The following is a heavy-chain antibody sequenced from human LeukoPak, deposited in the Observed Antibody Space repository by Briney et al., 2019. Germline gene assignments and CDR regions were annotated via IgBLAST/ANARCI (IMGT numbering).Heavy chain of an antibody. V-gene: IGHV3-23*01. J-gene: IGHJ4*02. Sequence: GGSLRLFCAASGFTFNSYAMTWVRQAPGKGLEWVSHVSGSGGITYYADSEKGRFTIYRDNSKNTLFLQMNGLRAEDTAVYYCAKTTAGKSSGRYPGWLVDYWGQGTLVTVSS. CDR2: VSGSGGIT. CDR3: AKTTAGKSSGRYPGWLVDY. CDR1: GFTFNSYA. D-gene: IGHD6-19*01.